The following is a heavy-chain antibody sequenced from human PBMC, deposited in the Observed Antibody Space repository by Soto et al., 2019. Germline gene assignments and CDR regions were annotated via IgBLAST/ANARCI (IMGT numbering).Heavy chain of an antibody. CDR1: GGSISSGDYY. Sequence: SETLSLTCTVSGGSISSGDYYWSWIRQPPGKGLEWIGYIYYSGSTYYNPSLKSRVTISVDTSKNQFSLKLSSVTAADTAVYYCARQGWITIFGVDYYFDYWGQGTLVTVSS. D-gene: IGHD3-3*01. J-gene: IGHJ4*02. CDR2: IYYSGST. CDR3: ARQGWITIFGVDYYFDY. V-gene: IGHV4-30-4*01.